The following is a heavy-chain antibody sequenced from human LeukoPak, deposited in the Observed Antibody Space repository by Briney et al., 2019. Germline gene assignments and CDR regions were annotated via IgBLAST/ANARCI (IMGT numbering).Heavy chain of an antibody. V-gene: IGHV1-2*02. J-gene: IGHJ6*03. D-gene: IGHD3-9*01. CDR1: GYTFTGYY. CDR3: ARDYDTSYYYYMDV. CDR2: INPNSGGT. Sequence: GASVKVSCKASGYTFTGYYMHWVRQAPGQGLEWMGWINPNSGGTNYAQKFQGRVTMTRDTSISTAYMELSRLRSDDTAVYYCARDYDTSYYYYMDVWGKGTTVTVSS.